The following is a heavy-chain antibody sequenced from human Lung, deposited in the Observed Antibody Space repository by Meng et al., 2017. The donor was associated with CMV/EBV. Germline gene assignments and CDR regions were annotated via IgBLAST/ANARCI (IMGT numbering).Heavy chain of an antibody. J-gene: IGHJ3*02. CDR3: ARDDAFDI. Sequence: GESLKISCAAAGFTFSSYWMSWVRQAPGKGLEWVAYIKQDGSQTSYVDSVKGRFTISRDNAKNTLYLQMNSLRAEDTAVYYCARDDAFDIWGQGTMVTVSS. V-gene: IGHV3-7*01. CDR2: IKQDGSQT. CDR1: GFTFSSYW.